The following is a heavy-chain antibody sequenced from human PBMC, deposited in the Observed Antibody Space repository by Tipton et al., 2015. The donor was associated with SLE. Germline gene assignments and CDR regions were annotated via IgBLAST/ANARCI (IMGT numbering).Heavy chain of an antibody. Sequence: QSGAEVKKPGSSVKVSCKASGGTFSSYAISWVRQAPGQGLEWMGRIIPIFGTANYAQKFQGRVTITADESTSTAYMELSSLRSEDTAVYYCARAVTMVRGVDWYFDLWGRGTLVTVSS. CDR2: IIPIFGTA. J-gene: IGHJ2*01. CDR3: ARAVTMVRGVDWYFDL. V-gene: IGHV1-69*15. CDR1: GGTFSSYA. D-gene: IGHD3-10*01.